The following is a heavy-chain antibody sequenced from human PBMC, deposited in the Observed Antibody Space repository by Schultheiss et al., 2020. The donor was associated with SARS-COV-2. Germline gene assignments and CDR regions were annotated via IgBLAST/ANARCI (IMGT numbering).Heavy chain of an antibody. CDR1: GAGGSFSDYY. J-gene: IGHJ5*02. CDR2: MSYSGIT. Sequence: SETLSLTCTVSGAGGSFSDYYWTWIRQPPGKGLEWLAYMSYSGITNYNPSLKSRVAMSVDTSKNQFSLTLTSVTAADTAVYYCARGAITTQNWFDPWGQGTLVTVSS. D-gene: IGHD3-3*01. CDR3: ARGAITTQNWFDP. V-gene: IGHV4-59*01.